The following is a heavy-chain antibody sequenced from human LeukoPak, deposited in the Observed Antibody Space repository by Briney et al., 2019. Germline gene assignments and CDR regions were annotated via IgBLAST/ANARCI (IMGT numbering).Heavy chain of an antibody. CDR2: ISAYNGNT. J-gene: IGHJ4*02. Sequence: ASVKVSCKASGYTFTSYGISWVRQAPGQGLEWMGWISAYNGNTNYAQKLQGRVTMTTDTSTSTAYMELRSLRSDDTAVYYCARGRVAYYGSGSYYVDYWGQGTLVTVSS. CDR3: ARGRVAYYGSGSYYVDY. V-gene: IGHV1-18*01. CDR1: GYTFTSYG. D-gene: IGHD3-10*01.